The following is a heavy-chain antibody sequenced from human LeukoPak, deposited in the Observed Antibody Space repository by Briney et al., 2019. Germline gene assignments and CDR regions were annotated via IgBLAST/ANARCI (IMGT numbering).Heavy chain of an antibody. CDR2: IYSGGST. J-gene: IGHJ4*02. V-gene: IGHV3-53*05. CDR1: GFTVSSNY. D-gene: IGHD1-1*01. Sequence: GGSLRLSCAASGFTVSSNYMSWVRQAPGKGLEWVSVIYSGGSTYYADSVKGRITISRDNSKSMLYLQVDSLRADDTAVYYCAKDSTPWNDVVTFDYWGQGTLVTVSS. CDR3: AKDSTPWNDVVTFDY.